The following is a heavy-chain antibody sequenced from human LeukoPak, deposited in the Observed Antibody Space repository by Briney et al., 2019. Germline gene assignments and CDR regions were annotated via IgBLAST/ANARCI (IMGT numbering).Heavy chain of an antibody. D-gene: IGHD3-3*01. J-gene: IGHJ4*02. CDR1: GGSISSGSYY. CDR2: IYTSGST. Sequence: SETLSLTCTVSGGSISSGSYYWSWIRQSAGKGLEWIGRIYTSGSTNYNPSLKSRVTISVDTSKNQFSLKLSSMTAADTAVYYCARAAPYYDFWSGYYTSYGSGSYYFDYWGQGTLVTVSS. CDR3: ARAAPYYDFWSGYYTSYGSGSYYFDY. V-gene: IGHV4-61*02.